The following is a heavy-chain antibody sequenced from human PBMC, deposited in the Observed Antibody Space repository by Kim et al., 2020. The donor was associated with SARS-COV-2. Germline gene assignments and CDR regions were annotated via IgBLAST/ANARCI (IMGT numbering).Heavy chain of an antibody. CDR1: GFTFINHA. CDR3: AKGAGLAESATPSPYYY. J-gene: IGHJ6*01. CDR2: ISFSGAST. D-gene: IGHD6-19*01. V-gene: IGHV3-23*01. Sequence: GGSLRLSCAASGFTFINHAMSWVRQAPGKGLEWVASISFSGASTYYADSLRGRFIISRDNSKNTIYLQMTRLRAGDTAIYFCAKGAGLAESATPSPYYY.